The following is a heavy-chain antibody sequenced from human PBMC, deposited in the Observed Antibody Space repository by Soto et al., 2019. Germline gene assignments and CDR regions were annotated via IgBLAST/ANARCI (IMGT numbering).Heavy chain of an antibody. J-gene: IGHJ4*02. Sequence: QVQLVQSGAEVKKPGSTLKVSCKASEDTFSSYAISWVRQAPGQGLEWLGGIIPIFGTANYAQKFQGSVTITAYESTSTAYMELSSLRSEDTGVYYCARESRYCSGGSCYFLPGIDYWGQGTLVTVSS. CDR1: EDTFSSYA. D-gene: IGHD2-15*01. CDR3: ARESRYCSGGSCYFLPGIDY. V-gene: IGHV1-69*13. CDR2: IIPIFGTA.